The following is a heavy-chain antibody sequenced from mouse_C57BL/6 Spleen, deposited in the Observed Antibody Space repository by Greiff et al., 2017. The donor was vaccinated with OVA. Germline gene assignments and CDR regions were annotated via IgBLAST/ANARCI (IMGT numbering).Heavy chain of an antibody. V-gene: IGHV1-69*01. Sequence: QVQLQQPGAELVMPGASVKLSCKASGYTFTSYWMHWVKQRPGQGLEWIGEIDPSDSYTNYNQKFKGKSTLTVDKSSSTAYMQLSSLTSEDAAVYYCARVGRGDFDYWGQGTTLTVSS. CDR2: IDPSDSYT. D-gene: IGHD4-1*01. CDR3: ARVGRGDFDY. J-gene: IGHJ2*01. CDR1: GYTFTSYW.